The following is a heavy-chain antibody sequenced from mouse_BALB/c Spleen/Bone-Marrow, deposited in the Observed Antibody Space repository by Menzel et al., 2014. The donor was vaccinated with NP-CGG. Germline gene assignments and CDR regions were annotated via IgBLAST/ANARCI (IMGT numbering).Heavy chain of an antibody. CDR1: GFNIKDTY. CDR2: IGPANGNA. Sequence: VQLQQSGAELVKPGASVKLSCTASGFNIKDTYMHWVKQRPEQGLEWIGRIGPANGNAKYDPKFQGKATITADTSSNTAYLQLSSLTSEDTAVYYCARYRLGTYFDFWGQGTTLTVSS. V-gene: IGHV14-3*02. CDR3: ARYRLGTYFDF. D-gene: IGHD2-14*01. J-gene: IGHJ2*01.